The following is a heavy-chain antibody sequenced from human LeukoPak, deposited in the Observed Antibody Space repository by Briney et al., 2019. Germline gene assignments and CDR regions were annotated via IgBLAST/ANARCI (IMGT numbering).Heavy chain of an antibody. CDR2: ISYDGSNE. J-gene: IGHJ4*02. Sequence: GGSLRLSCVASGFTSSSYGMHWVRQAPGKGLEWVAFISYDGSNENIADSVKGRFIISRDNSKNTLYLQMNSPRAEDTAVYYCAKGPAPRLGEFSYHALVDYWGQGTLVTVSS. CDR3: AKGPAPRLGEFSYHALVDY. CDR1: GFTSSSYG. D-gene: IGHD3-16*02. V-gene: IGHV3-30*18.